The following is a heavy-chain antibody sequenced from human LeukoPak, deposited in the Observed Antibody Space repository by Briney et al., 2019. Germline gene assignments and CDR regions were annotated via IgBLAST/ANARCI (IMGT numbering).Heavy chain of an antibody. D-gene: IGHD6-6*01. V-gene: IGHV3-7*01. J-gene: IGHJ1*01. CDR1: GFTLSGYW. CDR2: IKQDGDEK. CDR3: AKVEYSSNIPQH. Sequence: GGSLRLSCAASGFTLSGYWMSWVRRAPGKGLEWVVNIKQDGDEKYYVDSVRGRFTISRDNAKNSVYLQVTSLRVEDTAVYYCAKVEYSSNIPQHWGQGTLVTVSS.